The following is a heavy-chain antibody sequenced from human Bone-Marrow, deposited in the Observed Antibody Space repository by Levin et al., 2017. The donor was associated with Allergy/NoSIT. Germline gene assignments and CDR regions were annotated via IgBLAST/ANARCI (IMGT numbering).Heavy chain of an antibody. CDR2: IYHPSRH. CDR1: GGSVHSAGYS. J-gene: IGHJ3*01. V-gene: IGHV4-30-2*01. Sequence: SQTLSLTCAISGGSVHSAGYSWSWVRQPPGRGLEFIGYIYHPSRHSYSATTFYHPSLESRVTVSVDRSKNQFSLSLETVTAADTAVYYCARGAYSHLTGYFLPDVFDLWGPGTLVTVSS. D-gene: IGHD3-9*01. CDR3: ARGAYSHLTGYFLPDVFDL.